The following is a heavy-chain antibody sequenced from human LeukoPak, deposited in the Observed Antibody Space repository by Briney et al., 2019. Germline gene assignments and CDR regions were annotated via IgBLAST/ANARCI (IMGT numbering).Heavy chain of an antibody. CDR1: GFTFSTAW. CDR3: TADVPKSSGYPFDY. Sequence: SGGSLRLSCAASGFTFSTAWMSWVRQAPGKGLEWVGLIKTKAEGETTDYPAPVKGRISISRDDSKTTVYLQMNSLKTEDTAVYYCTADVPKSSGYPFDYWGQGTLVTVSS. J-gene: IGHJ4*02. D-gene: IGHD3-22*01. V-gene: IGHV3-15*01. CDR2: IKTKAEGETT.